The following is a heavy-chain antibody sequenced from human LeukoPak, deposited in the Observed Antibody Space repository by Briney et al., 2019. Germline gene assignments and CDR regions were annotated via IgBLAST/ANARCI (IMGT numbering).Heavy chain of an antibody. Sequence: PGESLKISCKGSGYSFTSYWIGWVRQMPGKGLEWMGRIDPSDSYTNYSPSFQGHVTISADKSISTAYLQWSSLKASDTAMYYCARQAVTTVTTSPFDYWGQGTLVTVSS. D-gene: IGHD4-17*01. V-gene: IGHV5-10-1*01. J-gene: IGHJ4*02. CDR1: GYSFTSYW. CDR2: IDPSDSYT. CDR3: ARQAVTTVTTSPFDY.